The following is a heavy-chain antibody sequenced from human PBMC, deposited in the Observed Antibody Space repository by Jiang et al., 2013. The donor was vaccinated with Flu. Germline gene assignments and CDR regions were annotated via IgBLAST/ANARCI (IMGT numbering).Heavy chain of an antibody. V-gene: IGHV6-1*01. CDR2: TYYRSKWYN. J-gene: IGHJ6*02. D-gene: IGHD5-12*01. CDR1: GDSVSSYNVA. Sequence: QTLSLTCAISGDSVSSYNVAWNWVRRSPSRGLEWLGRTYYRSKWYNDYAESLKSRVIINPDTSKNHFSLHLNSVTPDDTALYYCAREGKYNSGRADFYGMDVWGQGTTVTVSS. CDR3: AREGKYNSGRADFYGMDV.